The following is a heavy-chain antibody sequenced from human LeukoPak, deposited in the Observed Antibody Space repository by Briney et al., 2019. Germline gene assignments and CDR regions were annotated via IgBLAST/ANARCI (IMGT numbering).Heavy chain of an antibody. CDR2: MNPSSGNT. CDR3: AILLEDYAFSTGSAKDY. CDR1: GYTFTSYD. D-gene: IGHD3-3*01. J-gene: IGHJ4*02. Sequence: ASVTVSCKASGYTFTSYDVNWVRQATGQGLEWMGWMNPSSGNTGFGQKFQGRVSLTRDTSTSTAYMELSSLRSDDTAVYYCAILLEDYAFSTGSAKDYWGQGTLVTVSS. V-gene: IGHV1-8*01.